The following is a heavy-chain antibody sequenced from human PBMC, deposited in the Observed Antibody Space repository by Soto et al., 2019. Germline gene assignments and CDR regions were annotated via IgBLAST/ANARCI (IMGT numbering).Heavy chain of an antibody. CDR3: ARGPTVTTDY. CDR1: GGSISSDNHY. V-gene: IGHV4-30-4*01. CDR2: IYLSGST. J-gene: IGHJ4*02. Sequence: QVQLQESGPGLVKPSETLSLTCTVSGGSISSDNHYWSWFRQTPGKGLEWIGYIYLSGSTFYNPSHKSRVTISIDTSHNQFSLNLSSVTAADTAVYYCARGPTVTTDYWGQGTLVIVSS. D-gene: IGHD4-17*01.